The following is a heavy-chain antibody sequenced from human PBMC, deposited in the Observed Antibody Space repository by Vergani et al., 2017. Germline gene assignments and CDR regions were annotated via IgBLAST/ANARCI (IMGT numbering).Heavy chain of an antibody. CDR1: GFTFSSYW. D-gene: IGHD1-26*01. J-gene: IGHJ4*02. Sequence: EVQLVESGGGLVQPGGSLRLSCAASGFTFSSYWMHWVRQAPGKGLVWVSRINSDGSSTSYADSVKGRLTISRDNAKNTLYLQMNSLRAEDTAVYYCARDSEWELYYVDYWGQGTLVTVSS. CDR3: ARDSEWELYYVDY. CDR2: INSDGSST. V-gene: IGHV3-74*01.